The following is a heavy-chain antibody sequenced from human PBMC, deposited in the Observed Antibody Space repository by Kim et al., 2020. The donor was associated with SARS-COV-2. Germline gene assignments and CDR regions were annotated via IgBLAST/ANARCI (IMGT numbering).Heavy chain of an antibody. J-gene: IGHJ6*01. CDR2: ISGGAVNK. Sequence: GGSLRLSCAASGFTFDTFAMSWVRQAPGKGLEWVSVISGGAVNKFYADSVRGRFTISRDNSKSTLYLQMNSLRDEDTALYYCAKMMIMDGYNYFYYYAM. CDR3: AKMMIMDGYNYFYYYAM. V-gene: IGHV3-23*01. D-gene: IGHD5-18*01. CDR1: GFTFDTFA.